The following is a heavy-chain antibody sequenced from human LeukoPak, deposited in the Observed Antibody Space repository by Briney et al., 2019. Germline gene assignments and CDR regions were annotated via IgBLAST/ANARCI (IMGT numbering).Heavy chain of an antibody. CDR1: GGSISSGSYY. J-gene: IGHJ6*03. V-gene: IGHV4-61*02. CDR2: IYTSGST. CDR3: ARAPLYYYYMDV. Sequence: SETLSLTCTVSGGSISSGSYYWSWIRQPAGKGLKWIGRIYTSGSTNYNPSLKSRVTISVDTSKNQFSLKLSSVTAADTAVYYCARAPLYYYYMDVWGKGTTVTVSS.